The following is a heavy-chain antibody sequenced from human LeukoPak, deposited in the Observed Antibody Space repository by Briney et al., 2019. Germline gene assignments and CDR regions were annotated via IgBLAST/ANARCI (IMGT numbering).Heavy chain of an antibody. D-gene: IGHD1-26*01. J-gene: IGHJ4*02. CDR3: APRGWGATIDSGY. CDR2: LYTSGSM. V-gene: IGHV4-61*09. Sequence: SETLSLTCTVSGGSISSGSYDWYWIRQPAGKGLEWIGHLYTSGSMSYNPSLKSRVTISVDTSKNQFSLKLTSVTAADTAVYYCAPRGWGATIDSGYWGQGTLVTVSS. CDR1: GGSISSGSYD.